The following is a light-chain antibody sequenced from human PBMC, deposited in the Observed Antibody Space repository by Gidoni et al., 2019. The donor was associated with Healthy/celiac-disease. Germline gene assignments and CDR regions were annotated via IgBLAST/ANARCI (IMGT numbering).Light chain of an antibody. Sequence: DIQMTQSPSTLSASVGDRVTITCRASQYISSWLAWYQQKPGRAPKLLIYDASSLDSGVPSRFSGSGSGTEFTLTISSLQPGDFATYYCQQYNSRTFGQGTKVEIK. V-gene: IGKV1-5*01. CDR2: DAS. CDR1: QYISSW. J-gene: IGKJ1*01. CDR3: QQYNSRT.